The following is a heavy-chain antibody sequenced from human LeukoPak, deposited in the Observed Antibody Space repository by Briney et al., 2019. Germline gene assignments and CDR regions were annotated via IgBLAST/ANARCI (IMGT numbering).Heavy chain of an antibody. J-gene: IGHJ4*02. CDR2: IGTAGDT. CDR3: ARAPKSYSSSWYFDY. Sequence: GGSLRLSCAASGFTFSSYDMHWVRHATGKGLEWVSAIGTAGDTYYPGSVKGRFTISRENAKNSLYLQMNSLRAGDTAVYYCARAPKSYSSSWYFDYWGQGTLVTVSS. D-gene: IGHD6-13*01. CDR1: GFTFSSYD. V-gene: IGHV3-13*04.